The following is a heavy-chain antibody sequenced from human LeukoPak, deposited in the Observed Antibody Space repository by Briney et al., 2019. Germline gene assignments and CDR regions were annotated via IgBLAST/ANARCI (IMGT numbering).Heavy chain of an antibody. Sequence: ASVKVSCKASRYTFTVYYMHWVRQAPGQGLEWLGWINPNSGGTNYAQKFQGRVTMTRDTSISTAYMELSRLRSDDTAVYYCARDDTVTTFLDPWGQGTLVTVSS. CDR1: RYTFTVYY. CDR2: INPNSGGT. V-gene: IGHV1-2*02. D-gene: IGHD4-17*01. CDR3: ARDDTVTTFLDP. J-gene: IGHJ5*02.